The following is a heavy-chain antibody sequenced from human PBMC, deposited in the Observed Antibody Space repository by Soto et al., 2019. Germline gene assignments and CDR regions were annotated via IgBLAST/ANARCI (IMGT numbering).Heavy chain of an antibody. D-gene: IGHD2-8*01. CDR3: AKDRGDIVLGAEYSYYMDV. J-gene: IGHJ6*03. CDR1: GFTFSSFA. CDR2: ISGSGGST. V-gene: IGHV3-23*01. Sequence: PGGSLRLSCAASGFTFSSFAMSWVRQPPGKGLEWVSGISGSGGSTYYADSVKGRFTISRDNSKNTLYLQMNSLRAEDTAVYYCAKDRGDIVLGAEYSYYMDVWGKGTTVTVSS.